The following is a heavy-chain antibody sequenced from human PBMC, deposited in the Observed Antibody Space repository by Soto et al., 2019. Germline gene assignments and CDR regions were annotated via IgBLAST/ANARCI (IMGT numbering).Heavy chain of an antibody. CDR1: GCSISNYY. V-gene: IGHV4-59*08. D-gene: IGHD1-1*01. Sequence: SETLSLSCTVSGCSISNYYWSWIRQPPGKGLEWIGYIYYSGSTNYNPSLKSRVTISVDTSKNQFSLKLSSVTAADTAVYYCARRYGYSFEYWGQGTLVTVSS. CDR2: IYYSGST. J-gene: IGHJ4*02. CDR3: ARRYGYSFEY.